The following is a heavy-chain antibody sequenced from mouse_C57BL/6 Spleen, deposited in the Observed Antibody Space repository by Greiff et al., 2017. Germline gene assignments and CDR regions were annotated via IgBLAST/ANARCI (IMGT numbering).Heavy chain of an antibody. J-gene: IGHJ2*01. CDR1: GFNIKDYY. Sequence: EVQLQQSGAELVRPGASVKLSCTASGFNIKDYYMHWVKQRPEQGLEWIGRIDPEDGDTEYAPKFQGKATMTADTSSNTAYLQLSRLTSEDTAVYYCTTGPATVVARLDDWGQGTTLTGSS. V-gene: IGHV14-1*01. D-gene: IGHD1-1*01. CDR2: IDPEDGDT. CDR3: TTGPATVVARLDD.